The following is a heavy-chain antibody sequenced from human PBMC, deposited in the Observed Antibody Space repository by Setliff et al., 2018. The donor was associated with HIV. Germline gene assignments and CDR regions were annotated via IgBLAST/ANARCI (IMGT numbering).Heavy chain of an antibody. V-gene: IGHV3-43D*03. CDR2: ISWDGGST. J-gene: IGHJ4*02. CDR3: VKDEKVSTGRFQVRFFDY. Sequence: GGSLRLSCAASGFTFNDYAMHWVRQTPGKGLGWVPLISWDGGSTSYADSVKGRFTISRDNSKNSLYLQMSSLRAEDTALYYCVKDEKVSTGRFQVRFFDYWGQGTLVTVSS. CDR1: GFTFNDYA. D-gene: IGHD5-12*01.